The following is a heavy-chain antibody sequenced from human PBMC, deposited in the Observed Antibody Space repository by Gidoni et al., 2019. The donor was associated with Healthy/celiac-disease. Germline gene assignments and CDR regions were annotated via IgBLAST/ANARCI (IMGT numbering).Heavy chain of an antibody. Sequence: QVQLVESGGGVVQPGRSLSLSCAASGFTFSSYAMHWVRQAPGKGLEWVAVISYDGSNKYYADSVKGRFTISRDNSKNMLYLQMNSLRAEDTAVYYCARDSMGISAYCGGDCRYFDYWGQGTLVTVSS. J-gene: IGHJ4*02. V-gene: IGHV3-30*04. CDR1: GFTFSSYA. CDR2: ISYDGSNK. D-gene: IGHD2-21*02. CDR3: ARDSMGISAYCGGDCRYFDY.